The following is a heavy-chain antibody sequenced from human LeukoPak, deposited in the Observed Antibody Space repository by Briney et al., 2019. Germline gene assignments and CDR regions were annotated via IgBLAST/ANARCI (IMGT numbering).Heavy chain of an antibody. CDR1: GFTFSSYG. CDR2: IWSDGSSE. CDR3: AKGSYCSSTSCYFENYYYYYMDV. J-gene: IGHJ6*03. V-gene: IGHV3-33*06. D-gene: IGHD2-2*01. Sequence: GRSLRLSCAASGFTFSSYGMHWVRQAPGKGLEWVAVIWSDGSSEKYADSVKGRFTISRDNSKNTLYLQMNSLRAEDTALYYCAKGSYCSSTSCYFENYYYYYMDVWGKGTTVTVSS.